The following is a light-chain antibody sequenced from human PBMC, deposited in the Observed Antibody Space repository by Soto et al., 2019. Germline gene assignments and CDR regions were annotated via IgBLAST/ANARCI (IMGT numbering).Light chain of an antibody. V-gene: IGKV1-33*01. CDR1: QDISNY. CDR3: QQYDSYFWT. J-gene: IGKJ1*01. CDR2: DAS. Sequence: DIPMTQSPSSLSASVGDRVTITCQASQDISNYLNWYQQKPGKAPKLLIYDASNLETGVPSRFSGSGSGTDFTFTISSLQPEDIATYYCQQYDSYFWTFGQGTKVEIK.